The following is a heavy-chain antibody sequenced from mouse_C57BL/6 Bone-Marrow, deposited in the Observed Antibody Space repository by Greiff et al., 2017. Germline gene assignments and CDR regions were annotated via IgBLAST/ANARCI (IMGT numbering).Heavy chain of an antibody. D-gene: IGHD2-12*01. Sequence: VQLQQSGAELVRPGSSVKLSCKASGYTFTSYWMHWVKQRPIQGLEWIGNIDPSDSETNYTQKFKDKATLPVDKSATTAYMQLSSLTSEDTAVFYGASWAYCSGPLYAMDYGGQGTSVTVSA. CDR2: IDPSDSET. V-gene: IGHV1-52*01. J-gene: IGHJ4*01. CDR3: ASWAYCSGPLYAMDY. CDR1: GYTFTSYW.